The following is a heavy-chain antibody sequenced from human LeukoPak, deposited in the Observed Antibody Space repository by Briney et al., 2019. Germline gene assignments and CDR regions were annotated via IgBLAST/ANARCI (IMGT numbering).Heavy chain of an antibody. J-gene: IGHJ1*01. V-gene: IGHV1-2*02. CDR3: ATKYYGSGSYYSEGYFQH. CDR1: GYTFTDYY. Sequence: GASVKVSCKASGYTFTDYYMHWVRQAPGQGLDWMGWINPNSGATKYAQKFQGRVTMTRDTSISTAYMELSRLRSDDTAVYSCATKYYGSGSYYSEGYFQHWGQGTLVIVSS. CDR2: INPNSGAT. D-gene: IGHD3-10*01.